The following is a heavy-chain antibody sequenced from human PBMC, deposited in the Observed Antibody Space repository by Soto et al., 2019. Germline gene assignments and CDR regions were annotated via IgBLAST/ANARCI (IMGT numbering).Heavy chain of an antibody. Sequence: QVQLQQWGAGLLKPSETLSLTCAVYGGSFSGYYWSWIRQPPGKGLEWIGEINHSGSTNYNPSLKSRVTISVDTSKKQFSRKLSSVTAADTAVYYCARGAPTMVRGVITFDYWGQGTLVTVSS. J-gene: IGHJ4*02. CDR3: ARGAPTMVRGVITFDY. CDR1: GGSFSGYY. V-gene: IGHV4-34*01. CDR2: INHSGST. D-gene: IGHD3-10*01.